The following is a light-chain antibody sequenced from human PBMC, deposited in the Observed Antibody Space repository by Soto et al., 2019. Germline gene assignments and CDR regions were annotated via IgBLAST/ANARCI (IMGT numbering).Light chain of an antibody. V-gene: IGKV1-5*03. CDR1: QSISNW. J-gene: IGKJ1*01. CDR3: QQYDSYSQP. CDR2: KAS. Sequence: DIQMTQSPSTLSASVGDRVTITCRASQSISNWLAWYQQKPGKAPKLLIYKASSLEGGVPSRFSGSGSGTEFTRTSSSLQPDDFATYYCQQYDSYSQPFGQGTRVDIK.